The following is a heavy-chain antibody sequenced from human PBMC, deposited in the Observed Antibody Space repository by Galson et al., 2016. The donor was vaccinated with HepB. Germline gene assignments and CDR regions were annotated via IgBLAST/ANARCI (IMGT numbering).Heavy chain of an antibody. CDR3: ARGLVDY. J-gene: IGHJ4*02. V-gene: IGHV3-48*04. CDR2: ISTSSKTI. Sequence: SLRLSCAASGFTFNTYGMSWVRQAPGKGLEWVSYISTSSKTIYYTDSVEGRFTISRDNAKDSVYLQMNSLRVEDTAVYYCARGLVDYWGQGTLVTVSS. CDR1: GFTFNTYG.